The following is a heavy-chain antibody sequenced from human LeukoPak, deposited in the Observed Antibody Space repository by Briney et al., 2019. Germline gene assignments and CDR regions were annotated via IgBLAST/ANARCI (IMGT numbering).Heavy chain of an antibody. V-gene: IGHV4-34*01. D-gene: IGHD6-19*01. CDR3: ARDSSGWFRKGFDY. CDR1: GGCFSGYY. CDR2: VNHSGST. J-gene: IGHJ4*02. Sequence: SETLSLTCAVYGGCFSGYYWSWIRQPPGKGLEWIGEVNHSGSTNYNPSLKSRVTISVDTSKNQFSLKLSSVTAADTAVYYCARDSSGWFRKGFDYWGQGTLVTVSS.